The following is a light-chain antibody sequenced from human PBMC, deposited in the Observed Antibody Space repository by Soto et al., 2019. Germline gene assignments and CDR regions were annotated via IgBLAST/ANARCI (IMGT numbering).Light chain of an antibody. Sequence: DIQLTQSPSFLSASVGDRVTITCRASQGVANYFAWYQQKPGKAPNLLIYAASTLQGGVPSRFSGSGSGTEFTLTISSLQPDDFATYYCQQYNSYSTFGQGTKVDIK. CDR2: AAS. CDR1: QGVANY. V-gene: IGKV1-9*01. J-gene: IGKJ1*01. CDR3: QQYNSYST.